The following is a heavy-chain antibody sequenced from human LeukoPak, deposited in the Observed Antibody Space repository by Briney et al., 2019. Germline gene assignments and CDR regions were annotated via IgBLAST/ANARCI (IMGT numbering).Heavy chain of an antibody. CDR3: ARDGRDYGDPHPFDY. J-gene: IGHJ4*02. CDR2: ISSSGSTV. CDR1: GFTFSDYY. D-gene: IGHD4-17*01. Sequence: PGGSLRLSCAASGFTFSDYYMSWIRQAPGKGLEWVSYISSSGSTVYYADSVKGRFTISRDNAKNSLYLQMNSLRAEDTAVYYCARDGRDYGDPHPFDYWGQGTLVTVSS. V-gene: IGHV3-11*01.